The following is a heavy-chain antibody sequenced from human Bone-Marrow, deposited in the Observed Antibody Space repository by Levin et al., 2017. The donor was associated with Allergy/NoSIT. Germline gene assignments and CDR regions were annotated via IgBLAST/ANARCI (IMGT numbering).Heavy chain of an antibody. D-gene: IGHD1-26*01. Sequence: SLKISCAASGFTFDDYAMHWVRQAPGKGLEWVSGISWNSGSIGYADSVKGRFTISRDNAKNSLYLQMNSLRAEDTALYYCAKDRELRTNYYYYGMDVWGQGTTVTVSS. CDR3: AKDRELRTNYYYYGMDV. J-gene: IGHJ6*02. CDR2: ISWNSGSI. V-gene: IGHV3-9*01. CDR1: GFTFDDYA.